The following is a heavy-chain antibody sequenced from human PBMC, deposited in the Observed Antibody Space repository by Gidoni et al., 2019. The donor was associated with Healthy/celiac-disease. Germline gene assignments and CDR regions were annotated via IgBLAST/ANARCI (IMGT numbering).Heavy chain of an antibody. J-gene: IGHJ4*02. CDR2: INPNSGGT. D-gene: IGHD2-8*01. CDR3: ARGGLLDIVLMVYAIPFDY. Sequence: QVQLVQSGAEVKKPGASVKVSCKASGYTFTGYYMHWVRQAPGQGLEWMGWINPNSGGTNYAQKFQGWVTMTRDTSISTAYMELSRLRSDDTAVYYCARGGLLDIVLMVYAIPFDYWGQGTLVTVSS. V-gene: IGHV1-2*04. CDR1: GYTFTGYY.